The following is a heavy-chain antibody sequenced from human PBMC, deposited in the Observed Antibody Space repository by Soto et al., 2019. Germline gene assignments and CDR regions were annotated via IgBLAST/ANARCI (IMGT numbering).Heavy chain of an antibody. V-gene: IGHV3-11*01. J-gene: IGHJ4*02. CDR2: ISSSGDNI. CDR1: GFTFSEYY. Sequence: PXGSLRVSCASSGFTFSEYYLTLILQAPGKGLEWVSSISSSGDNIYYGDSVKGRFTISRDNTRNLLYLQMNSLRAEDTAFYYCARVGANKVWTIATRPKGYHFDKWGQRTLVTVSS. CDR3: ARVGANKVWTIATRPKGYHFDK. D-gene: IGHD6-6*01.